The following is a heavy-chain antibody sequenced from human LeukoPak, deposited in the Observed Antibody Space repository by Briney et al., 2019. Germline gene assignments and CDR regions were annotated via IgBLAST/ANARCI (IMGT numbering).Heavy chain of an antibody. CDR2: ISAYNGNT. J-gene: IGHJ4*02. V-gene: IGHV1-18*01. CDR3: ARTLPSETYYYDSSGYYEDY. D-gene: IGHD3-22*01. CDR1: GYTFTSYG. Sequence: APVKVSCKASGYTFTSYGISWVRQAPGQGLEWMGWISAYNGNTNYAQKLQGRVTMTTDTSTSTAYMELRSPRSDDTAVYYCARTLPSETYYYDSSGYYEDYWGQGTLVTVSS.